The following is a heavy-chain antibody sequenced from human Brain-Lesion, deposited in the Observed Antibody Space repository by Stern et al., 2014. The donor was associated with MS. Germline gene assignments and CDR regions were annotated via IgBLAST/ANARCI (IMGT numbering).Heavy chain of an antibody. CDR3: ARVYNTIYGIVTQRGSGMDV. J-gene: IGHJ6*02. D-gene: IGHD3-3*01. V-gene: IGHV3-7*01. CDR2: ITEDGTEK. CDR1: GFTFGNYW. Sequence: EVQLLESGGGLVQPGGSLTISCTAAGFTFGNYWMTWVRQAPGKGLEWVANITEDGTEKNYVDFVKGRFTISRDNARNSLYLQMNSLRVEDTALYYCARVYNTIYGIVTQRGSGMDVWGQGTTVIVSS.